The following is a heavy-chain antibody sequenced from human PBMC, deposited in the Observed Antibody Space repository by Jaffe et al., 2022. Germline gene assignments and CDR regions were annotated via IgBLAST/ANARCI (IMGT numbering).Heavy chain of an antibody. J-gene: IGHJ4*02. Sequence: QVHLMQSGAEVRKPGASVKVSCKASGYTFTGYYLHWVRQAPGQGLEWMGRVNPNSGDTNYAQKFQGRVTLTRDSSISTAYMDLSRLRSDDTAVYYCASGYCAGDCYFDYWGQGTLVTVSS. CDR3: ASGYCAGDCYFDY. CDR2: VNPNSGDT. CDR1: GYTFTGYY. D-gene: IGHD2-21*01. V-gene: IGHV1-2*06.